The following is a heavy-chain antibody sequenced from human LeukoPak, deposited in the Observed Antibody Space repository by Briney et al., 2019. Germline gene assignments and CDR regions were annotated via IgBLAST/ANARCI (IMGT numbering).Heavy chain of an antibody. CDR1: GVTFSSYA. CDR3: AKDLGKWELLSAFDI. D-gene: IGHD1-26*01. CDR2: IIGSGGST. V-gene: IGHV3-23*01. J-gene: IGHJ3*02. Sequence: GGSLRLSCAASGVTFSSYAMSWVRQAPGKGLEWVSAIIGSGGSTYYADSVKGRFTISRDNSKNTLYVQMNSLRAEDTAVYYCAKDLGKWELLSAFDIWGQGTMVTVSS.